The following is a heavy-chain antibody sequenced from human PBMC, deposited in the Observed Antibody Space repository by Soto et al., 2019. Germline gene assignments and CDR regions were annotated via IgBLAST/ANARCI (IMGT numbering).Heavy chain of an antibody. D-gene: IGHD3-10*01. J-gene: IGHJ4*02. Sequence: EVQLLESGGGLVQPGGSLRLSCAASGFTFSSYAMSWVRQAPGKGLEWVSAISGSGGSTYYADSVKGRFTISRDNSKNALYVQMNSLRAEDTAIYYCAKDETASGSSYSGWGQGTLVTVSS. CDR3: AKDETASGSSYSG. V-gene: IGHV3-23*01. CDR1: GFTFSSYA. CDR2: ISGSGGST.